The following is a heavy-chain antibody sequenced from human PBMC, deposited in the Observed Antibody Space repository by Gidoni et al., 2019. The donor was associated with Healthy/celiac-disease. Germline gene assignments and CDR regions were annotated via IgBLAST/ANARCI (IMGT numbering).Heavy chain of an antibody. J-gene: IGHJ2*01. CDR2: IYYSGST. D-gene: IGHD7-27*01. V-gene: IGHV4-59*01. CDR3: ARGLLANWDSYWYFDL. Sequence: QVQLQESGPGLVKPSETLSLTCTVSGGSISSYYWSWIRQPPGKGLEWIGYIYYSGSTNYNPSLKSRVTISVDTSKNQFSLKLSSVTAADTAVYYCARGLLANWDSYWYFDLWGRGTLVTVSS. CDR1: GGSISSYY.